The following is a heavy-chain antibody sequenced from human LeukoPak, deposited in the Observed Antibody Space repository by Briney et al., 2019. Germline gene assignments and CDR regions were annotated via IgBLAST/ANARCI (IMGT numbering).Heavy chain of an antibody. V-gene: IGHV3-23*01. Sequence: SGGSLRLSCAASGFTFSSYAMNWVRQAPGKGLEWVSATGSTGVSTFYADSVKGRFTVSRDNSKNTLSLQMNSLRAGDTAVYYCAKDPGVVPAHYFDYWGQGILVTVSS. J-gene: IGHJ4*02. CDR3: AKDPGVVPAHYFDY. D-gene: IGHD2-2*01. CDR2: TGSTGVST. CDR1: GFTFSSYA.